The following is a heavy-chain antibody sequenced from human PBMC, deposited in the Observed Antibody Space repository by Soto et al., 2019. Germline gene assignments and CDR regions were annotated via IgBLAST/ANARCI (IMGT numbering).Heavy chain of an antibody. CDR2: ISYDGSNK. J-gene: IGHJ4*02. Sequence: QVQLVESGGGVVQPGRSLRLSCAGSGFSFSSYGMHWVRQAPGKGLEWVAVISYDGSNKYYADSVKGRFTISRDNSKNTLYLQMNSLRPEDTAMYYCAKAIQGVGPTRFDSWGQGTLVTVSS. CDR1: GFSFSSYG. D-gene: IGHD1-26*01. V-gene: IGHV3-30*18. CDR3: AKAIQGVGPTRFDS.